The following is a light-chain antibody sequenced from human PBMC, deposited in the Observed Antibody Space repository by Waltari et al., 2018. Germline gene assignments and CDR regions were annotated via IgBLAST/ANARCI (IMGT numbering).Light chain of an antibody. CDR2: WAS. V-gene: IGKV4-1*01. J-gene: IGKJ4*01. CDR1: QSIFYSSNNKNY. CDR3: QQYYSNLVT. Sequence: DIVMTQSPDSLAVSLGERATIKCKSSQSIFYSSNNKNYLALYQQKPGQPPKLLIYWASTRESGVPDRFSGSGSGTDFTLTISSLQAEDVAVYSCQQYYSNLVTFGGGTKVAIK.